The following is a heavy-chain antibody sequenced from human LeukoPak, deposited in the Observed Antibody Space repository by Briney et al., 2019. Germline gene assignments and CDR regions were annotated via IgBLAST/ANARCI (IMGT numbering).Heavy chain of an antibody. V-gene: IGHV4-4*09. CDR1: GGSISRYY. CDR2: IYTSGST. D-gene: IGHD6-13*01. J-gene: IGHJ4*02. CDR3: ARQSLSSWYQIDS. Sequence: SETLSLTCTVSGGSISRYYWGWIRQPPGKGLEWIGYIYTSGSTNYNPSLKSRVTISVDTSKNQFSLNLTSVTAADTAVYYCARQSLSSWYQIDSWGQGTLVTVSS.